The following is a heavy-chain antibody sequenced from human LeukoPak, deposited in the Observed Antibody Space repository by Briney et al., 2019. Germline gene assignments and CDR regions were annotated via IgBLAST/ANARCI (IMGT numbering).Heavy chain of an antibody. J-gene: IGHJ4*02. CDR1: GFTFSSYA. CDR3: AKDNRFLYYYGSGSYYNDY. D-gene: IGHD3-10*01. V-gene: IGHV3-23*01. Sequence: GGSLRLSCAASGFTFSSYAMSWVRQAPGKGLEWVSAISGSGGNTYYADSVKGRFTISRDNSKNTLYLQMNSLRAEDTAVYYCAKDNRFLYYYGSGSYYNDYWGQGTLVTVSS. CDR2: ISGSGGNT.